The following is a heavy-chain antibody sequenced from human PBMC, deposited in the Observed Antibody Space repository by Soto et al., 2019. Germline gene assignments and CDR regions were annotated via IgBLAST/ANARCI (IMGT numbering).Heavy chain of an antibody. CDR3: ARAREGYSTLHYYYGMDV. V-gene: IGHV1-69*13. CDR1: GGTFSSYA. CDR2: IIPIFGTA. Sequence: ASVKVSCKASGGTFSSYAISWVRQAPGQGLEWMGGIIPIFGTANYAQKFQGRVTITADESTSTAYMELSSLRSEDTAVYYCARAREGYSTLHYYYGMDVWGQGTTVTVSS. J-gene: IGHJ6*02. D-gene: IGHD6-13*01.